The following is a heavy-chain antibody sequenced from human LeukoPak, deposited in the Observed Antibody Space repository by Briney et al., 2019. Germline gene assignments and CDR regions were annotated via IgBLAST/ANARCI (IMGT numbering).Heavy chain of an antibody. J-gene: IGHJ5*02. CDR1: GGTFSSYA. CDR3: ARARGSSYGYHWFDP. CDR2: IIPIFGTA. V-gene: IGHV1-69*05. Sequence: SVKVPCKASGGTFSSYAISWVRQAPGQGLEWMGGIIPIFGTANYAQKFQGRVTITTDESTSTANMELSSLRSEDTAVYYCARARGSSYGYHWFDPWGQGTLVTVSS. D-gene: IGHD5-18*01.